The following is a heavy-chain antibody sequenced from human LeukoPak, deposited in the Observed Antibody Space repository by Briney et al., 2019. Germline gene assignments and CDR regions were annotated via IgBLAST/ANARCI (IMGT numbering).Heavy chain of an antibody. CDR3: ARAATSYYGSGSYYYWFDP. D-gene: IGHD3-10*01. CDR2: INYGGIT. J-gene: IGHJ5*02. Sequence: SETLSLTCTVSGDSIISNNYFWAWIRQPPGKGLEWIGGINYGGITYYNPSLKSRVIIFVDTSKNQFSLKLSSVTAADTALYYCARAATSYYGSGSYYYWFDPWGQGIQVTVSS. CDR1: GDSIISNNYF. V-gene: IGHV4-39*01.